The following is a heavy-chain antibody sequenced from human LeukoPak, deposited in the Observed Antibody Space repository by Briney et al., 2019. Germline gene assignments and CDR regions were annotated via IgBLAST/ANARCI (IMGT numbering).Heavy chain of an antibody. CDR1: GFTFSSYD. CDR3: AKDLLRDRWFGES. V-gene: IGHV3-30*02. CDR2: IRYEGSSK. J-gene: IGHJ5*02. Sequence: GGSLRLSCAASGFTFSSYDMNWVRQAPDKGLEWVAFIRYEGSSKYYADSVKGRFTISRDNSKNTLYLQMDSLRPEDTAVYYCAKDLLRDRWFGESWGQGTLVTVSS. D-gene: IGHD3-10*01.